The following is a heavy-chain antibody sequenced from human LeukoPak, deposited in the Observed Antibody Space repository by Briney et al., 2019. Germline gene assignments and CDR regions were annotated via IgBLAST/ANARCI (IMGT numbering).Heavy chain of an antibody. V-gene: IGHV3-30-3*01. CDR1: GFTFSSYA. J-gene: IGHJ4*02. Sequence: GGSLRLSCAASGFTFSSYAMHWVRQAPGKGLEWVAVISYDGSNKYYADPVKGRFTISRDNSKNTLYLQMNSLRAEDTAVYYCARQGYSYGLDYWGQGTLVTVSS. D-gene: IGHD5-18*01. CDR3: ARQGYSYGLDY. CDR2: ISYDGSNK.